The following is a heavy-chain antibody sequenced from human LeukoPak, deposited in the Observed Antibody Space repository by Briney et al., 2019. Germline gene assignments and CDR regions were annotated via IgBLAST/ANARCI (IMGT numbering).Heavy chain of an antibody. Sequence: GGSLRLSCAASGFTVSSKYMSWVRQAPGRGLEWVSVIYSGGSTYYADSVKGRFIISRDNLKNTVFLQVNSLRVEDTAVYYCARDNGAGYYYYLDVWGKGTTVTVSS. CDR2: IYSGGST. D-gene: IGHD6-19*01. CDR3: ARDNGAGYYYYLDV. V-gene: IGHV3-53*01. J-gene: IGHJ6*03. CDR1: GFTVSSKY.